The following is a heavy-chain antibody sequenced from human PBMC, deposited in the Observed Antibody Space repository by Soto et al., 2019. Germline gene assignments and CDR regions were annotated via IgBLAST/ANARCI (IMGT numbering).Heavy chain of an antibody. CDR1: GFRFSDYP. CDR2: INRAGTKT. D-gene: IGHD3-22*01. V-gene: IGHV3-7*03. CDR3: ARGSTYYYDSSGYYIYYFDY. Sequence: GGSLRLSCVASGFRFSDYPLNWVRQAPGQGLEWVANINRAGTKTNYVDSAKGRFTTSRDNAKNSLYLQMNSLRAEDTAVYYCARGSTYYYDSSGYYIYYFDYWGQGTLVTVSS. J-gene: IGHJ4*02.